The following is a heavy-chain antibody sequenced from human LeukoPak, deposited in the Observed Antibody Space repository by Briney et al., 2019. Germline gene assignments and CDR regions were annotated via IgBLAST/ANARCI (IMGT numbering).Heavy chain of an antibody. CDR3: ARDLTVQLERRRFNDAFDI. CDR1: GFTFSSYS. CDR2: IKQDGSEK. J-gene: IGHJ3*02. V-gene: IGHV3-7*03. Sequence: QAGGSLRLSCAASGFTFSSYSMNWVRQAPGKGLEWVANIKQDGSEKYYVDSVKGRFTISRDNAKNSLYLQMNSLRAEDTAVYYCARDLTVQLERRRFNDAFDIWGQGTMVTVSS. D-gene: IGHD1-1*01.